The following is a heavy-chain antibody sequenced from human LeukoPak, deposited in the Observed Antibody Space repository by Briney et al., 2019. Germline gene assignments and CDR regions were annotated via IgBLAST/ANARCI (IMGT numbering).Heavy chain of an antibody. CDR3: ATGGYCSGGSCYYFDY. CDR2: FDPEDGET. J-gene: IGHJ4*02. CDR1: GYTLTELS. Sequence: GASVKVSCKVSGYTLTELSMHWVRQAPGKGLEWMGGFDPEDGETIYAQKFQGGVTMTEDTSTDTAYMELSSLRSEDTAVYYCATGGYCSGGSCYYFDYWGQGTLVTVSS. V-gene: IGHV1-24*01. D-gene: IGHD2-15*01.